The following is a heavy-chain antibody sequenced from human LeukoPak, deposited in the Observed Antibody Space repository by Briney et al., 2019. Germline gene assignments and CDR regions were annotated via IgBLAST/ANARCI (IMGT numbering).Heavy chain of an antibody. CDR2: IYTSGST. D-gene: IGHD3-22*01. CDR1: GGSLSSYY. Sequence: SETLSLTCTVSGGSLSSYYWCWIRQPAGKGLEWIGRIYTSGSTNYNPSLKSRVTMSVDTSKNQFSLKLSSVTAADTAVYYCAKYLTYYDSSGPVPFDIWGQGTMVTVSS. CDR3: AKYLTYYDSSGPVPFDI. J-gene: IGHJ3*02. V-gene: IGHV4-4*07.